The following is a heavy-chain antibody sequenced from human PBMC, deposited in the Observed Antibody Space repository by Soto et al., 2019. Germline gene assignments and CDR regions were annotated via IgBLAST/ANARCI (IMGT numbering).Heavy chain of an antibody. V-gene: IGHV3-33*01. D-gene: IGHD3-3*01. CDR2: IWYDGSNK. CDR3: ASDDDFRRGYYPPGALED. J-gene: IGHJ6*01. Sequence: GGSLRLSCAASGFTFSSYGMHWVRQAPGKGLEWVAVIWYDGSNKYYADSVKGRFTISRDNSKNTLYLQMNTLRAEDTAVYYCASDDDFRRGYYPPGALEDWGPGATVT. CDR1: GFTFSSYG.